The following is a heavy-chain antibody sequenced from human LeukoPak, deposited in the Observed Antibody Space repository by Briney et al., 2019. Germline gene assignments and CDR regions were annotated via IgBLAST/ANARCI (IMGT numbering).Heavy chain of an antibody. D-gene: IGHD5-18*01. Sequence: GRSLRLSCAASGFTFSSYGMHWVRQAPCKGLDWVAVISYDGSNKYYADSVKGRFTISRYNSKNTLYLQMNSLRAEDTAVYYCAKGDTAMPLINWFDPWGQGTLVTVSS. J-gene: IGHJ5*02. CDR1: GFTFSSYG. CDR3: AKGDTAMPLINWFDP. CDR2: ISYDGSNK. V-gene: IGHV3-30*18.